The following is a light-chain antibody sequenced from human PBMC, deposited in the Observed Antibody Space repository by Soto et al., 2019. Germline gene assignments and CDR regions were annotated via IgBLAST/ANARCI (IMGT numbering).Light chain of an antibody. Sequence: QCALTQPASVSGSPGQSIAISCTGTSSDIDAYDYVSWYQQHPDKAPKLMIYEVSNRPSGISNRFSGSKSVNTATLTISGLQAEDEADYYCSSHTSRNTRIFGTGTKVTVL. V-gene: IGLV2-14*03. J-gene: IGLJ1*01. CDR3: SSHTSRNTRI. CDR1: SSDIDAYDY. CDR2: EVS.